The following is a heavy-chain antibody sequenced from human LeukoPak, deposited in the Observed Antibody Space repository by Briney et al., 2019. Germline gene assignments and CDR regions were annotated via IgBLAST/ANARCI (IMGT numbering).Heavy chain of an antibody. CDR2: INSDGSDT. CDR1: GFTVSNHH. D-gene: IGHD4-11*01. V-gene: IGHV3-74*01. CDR3: VRLTTGNAFDI. Sequence: PGGSLRLSCGASGFTVSNHHMSWVRQAPGKGLVWVSRINSDGSDTTSADFVKGRFTISRDNAKNTVYLQMNSLRAEDTAVYYCVRLTTGNAFDIWGQGTMVTVSS. J-gene: IGHJ3*02.